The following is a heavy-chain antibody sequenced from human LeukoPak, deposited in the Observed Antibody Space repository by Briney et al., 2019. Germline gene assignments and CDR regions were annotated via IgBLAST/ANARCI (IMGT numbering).Heavy chain of an antibody. V-gene: IGHV3-23*01. Sequence: PGGSLTLSCAVSGFTFNEYVMSWVRQAPGSGLEWVSAVSSSGFSTYYADSVKGRFTISRDNFKNTLYLQLNSLRGEDTAVYYCVQEADNSGTYYMDVWGKGTTVTVSS. D-gene: IGHD2/OR15-2a*01. J-gene: IGHJ6*03. CDR2: VSSSGFST. CDR3: VQEADNSGTYYMDV. CDR1: GFTFNEYV.